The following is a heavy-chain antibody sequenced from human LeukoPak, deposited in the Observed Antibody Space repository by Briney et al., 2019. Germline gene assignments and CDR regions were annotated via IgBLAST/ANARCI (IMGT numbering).Heavy chain of an antibody. D-gene: IGHD6-19*01. V-gene: IGHV3-9*03. Sequence: GRSLRLSCAASGFTFDDYAIHRVRQAPGKGLEWVSGISWNSGSIGYADSVKGRFTISRDNAKNSLYLQMNSLRAEDMALYYCAKDIRAVAGASSAFDIWGQGTMVTVSS. CDR2: ISWNSGSI. J-gene: IGHJ3*02. CDR3: AKDIRAVAGASSAFDI. CDR1: GFTFDDYA.